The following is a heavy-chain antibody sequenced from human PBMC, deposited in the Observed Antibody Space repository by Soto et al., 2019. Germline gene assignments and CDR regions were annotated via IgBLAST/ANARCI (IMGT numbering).Heavy chain of an antibody. CDR3: TRGLFSGSSYSGSWYYFDS. D-gene: IGHD1-26*01. Sequence: TSETLSLTCAVSGGSFSGYIWTWIRQTPGKGLQWIGQINYSGSSIYNPSLKNRVTISTMSNNKFSLELSSVTAADTAVYYCTRGLFSGSSYSGSWYYFDSWGQGTMVTVSS. CDR2: INYSGSS. CDR1: GGSFSGYI. V-gene: IGHV4-34*01. J-gene: IGHJ4*02.